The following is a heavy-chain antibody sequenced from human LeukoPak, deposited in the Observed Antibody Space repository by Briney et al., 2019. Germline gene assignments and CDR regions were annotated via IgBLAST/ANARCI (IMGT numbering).Heavy chain of an antibody. CDR3: AKDLGSQFLFDY. CDR2: IRYDGRNK. CDR1: GFTFSSYG. V-gene: IGHV3-30*02. D-gene: IGHD3-3*01. Sequence: ARGSLRLSCAASGFTFSSYGMHCVRQAPGKGLEWVAFIRYDGRNKYYADSVKGRFTISRDNSKNTLYLQMNSLRAEDTAVYYCAKDLGSQFLFDYWGQGTLVTVSS. J-gene: IGHJ4*02.